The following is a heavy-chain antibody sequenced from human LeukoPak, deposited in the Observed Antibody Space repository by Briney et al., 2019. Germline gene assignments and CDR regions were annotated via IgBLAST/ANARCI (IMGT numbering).Heavy chain of an antibody. J-gene: IGHJ6*02. CDR3: ARHDYGDFPLSHGMDV. D-gene: IGHD4-17*01. CDR2: IYPDDSDT. CDR1: GYTFSTYW. Sequence: GESLKISCKGSGYTFSTYWIGWVRQMPGKGLEWMGIIYPDDSDTRYSPSFQGQVTISADKSICTAYLQWSSLKASDTAMYYCARHDYGDFPLSHGMDVWGQGTTVTVSS. V-gene: IGHV5-51*01.